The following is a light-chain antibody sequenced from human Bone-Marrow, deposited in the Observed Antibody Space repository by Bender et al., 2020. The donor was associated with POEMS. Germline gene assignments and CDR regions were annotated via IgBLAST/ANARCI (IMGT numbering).Light chain of an antibody. CDR3: CSYADSNTLV. J-gene: IGLJ3*02. V-gene: IGLV1-40*01. CDR2: GYN. Sequence: QSALTQPASVYGSPGQSITISCTGSSSNTGSGYDINWYQHLPGTAPKLLIYGYNNRPSGVPDRFSGSKSGTSASLAITGLQAEDEADYYCCSYADSNTLVFGGGTKMTVL. CDR1: SSNTGSGYD.